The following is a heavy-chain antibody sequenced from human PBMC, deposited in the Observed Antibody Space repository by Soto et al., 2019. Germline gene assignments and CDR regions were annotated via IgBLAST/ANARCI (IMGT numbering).Heavy chain of an antibody. V-gene: IGHV3-21*01. CDR3: ARSWNYYYYYGMDV. Sequence: EVQLVESGGGLVKPGGSLRLSCPASGFTFSSYSMNWVRQAPGKGLEWVSSISSSSSYIYYADSVKGRFTISRDNAKNSLYLQMNSLRAEDTAVYYCARSWNYYYYYGMDVWGQGTTVTVSS. CDR2: ISSSSSYI. J-gene: IGHJ6*02. D-gene: IGHD3-3*01. CDR1: GFTFSSYS.